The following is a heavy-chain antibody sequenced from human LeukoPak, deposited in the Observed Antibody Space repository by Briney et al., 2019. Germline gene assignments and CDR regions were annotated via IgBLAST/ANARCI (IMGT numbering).Heavy chain of an antibody. CDR1: GFTFSSYS. CDR2: ISSSSSTI. D-gene: IGHD6-13*01. J-gene: IGHJ4*02. Sequence: PGGSLRLSCAASGFTFSSYSMNWVRQAPGKGLEWVSYISSSSSTIYYADSVKGRFTISRDNAKNSLYLQMNSLRAEDTAVYYCAKEMGIAAAGTFDYWGQGTLVTVSS. V-gene: IGHV3-48*04. CDR3: AKEMGIAAAGTFDY.